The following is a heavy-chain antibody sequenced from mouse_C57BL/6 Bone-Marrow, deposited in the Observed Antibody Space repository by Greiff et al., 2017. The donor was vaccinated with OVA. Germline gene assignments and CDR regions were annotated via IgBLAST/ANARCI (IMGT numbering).Heavy chain of an antibody. CDR3: ARPLTGYWYFDV. Sequence: DVQLVESGGGLVKPGGSLKLSCAASGFTFSDYGMHWVRQAPEKGLEWVAYISSGSSTIYYADTVKGRFTISRDNAKNTLFLQMTSLRSEDTAMYYCARPLTGYWYFDVWGTGTTVTVSS. V-gene: IGHV5-17*01. CDR2: ISSGSSTI. D-gene: IGHD4-1*01. CDR1: GFTFSDYG. J-gene: IGHJ1*03.